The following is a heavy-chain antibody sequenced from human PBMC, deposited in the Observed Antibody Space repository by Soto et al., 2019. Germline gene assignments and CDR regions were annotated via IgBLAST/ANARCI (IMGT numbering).Heavy chain of an antibody. CDR1: GGTFSSYA. CDR3: ATNSGGDNWNYAWFDP. D-gene: IGHD1-7*01. CDR2: IIPIFGTA. Sequence: SVKVSCKASGGTFSSYAISWVRQAPGQGLEWMGGIIPIFGTANYAQKFQGRVTITADESTSTAYMELSSLRSEDTAVYYCATNSGGDNWNYAWFDPWGQGTLVTVSS. J-gene: IGHJ5*02. V-gene: IGHV1-69*13.